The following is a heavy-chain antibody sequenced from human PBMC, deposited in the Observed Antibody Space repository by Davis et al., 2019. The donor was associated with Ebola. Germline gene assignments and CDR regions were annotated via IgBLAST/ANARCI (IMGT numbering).Heavy chain of an antibody. J-gene: IGHJ4*02. CDR1: GFTFSDYY. Sequence: PGGSLRLSCAASGFTFSDYYMSWIRQAPGKGLEWVSYISSSSNYTNYADSVKGRFTISRDNSKNTLYLQMNSLRAEDTAVYYCAKLESLGYWGQGTLVTVSS. CDR3: AKLESLGY. V-gene: IGHV3-11*06. D-gene: IGHD4-23*01. CDR2: ISSSSNYT.